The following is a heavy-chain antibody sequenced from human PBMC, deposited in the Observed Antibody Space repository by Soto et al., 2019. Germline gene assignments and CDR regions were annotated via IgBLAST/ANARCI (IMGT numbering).Heavy chain of an antibody. CDR1: GFTFSPYW. CDR2: IKQDGSDK. Sequence: EVQLVESGEGLVQPGGPLSLSCAASGFTFSPYWLSWVRQAPGKGLEWVANIKQDGSDKFYVASVKGRFTISRDNAKNSLYLQMNGLRAEDTAVYYCARVKSLAGHYWGQGTLVTVSS. J-gene: IGHJ4*02. D-gene: IGHD2-15*01. V-gene: IGHV3-7*05. CDR3: ARVKSLAGHY.